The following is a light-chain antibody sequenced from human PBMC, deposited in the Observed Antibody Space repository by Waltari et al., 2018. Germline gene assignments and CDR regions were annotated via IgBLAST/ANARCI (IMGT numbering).Light chain of an antibody. CDR1: TSDVGSSDL. V-gene: IGLV2-23*02. J-gene: IGLJ1*01. CDR2: EVF. CDR3: CSYAGRGTYV. Sequence: QSALTQPASVSGTPGQSITIPCSGTTSDVGSSDLVPWYQQHPGEAPKLLICEVFKRPPDTSSRFSGAKSGSTASLTISGLQPEDEADYYCCSYAGRGTYVFGSGTKVTVL.